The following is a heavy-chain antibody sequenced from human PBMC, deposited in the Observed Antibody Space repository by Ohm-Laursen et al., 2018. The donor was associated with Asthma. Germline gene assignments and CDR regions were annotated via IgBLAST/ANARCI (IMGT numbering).Heavy chain of an antibody. D-gene: IGHD6-19*01. Sequence: SLRLSCAASGFTFGDYAMSWFRQAPGKGLEWVGFIRSKAYGGTTEYAASVKGRFTISRDDSKSIAYLQMNSLKTEDTAVYYCTREVSLYSNGWYVPDYWGQGTLVTVSS. CDR3: TREVSLYSNGWYVPDY. CDR1: GFTFGDYA. V-gene: IGHV3-49*03. J-gene: IGHJ4*02. CDR2: IRSKAYGGTT.